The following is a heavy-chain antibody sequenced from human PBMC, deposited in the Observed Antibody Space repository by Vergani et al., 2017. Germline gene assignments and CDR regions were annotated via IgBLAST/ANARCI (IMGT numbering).Heavy chain of an antibody. D-gene: IGHD2-2*01. Sequence: EVQLVESGGGLVQPGRSLRLSCAASGFTFDDYAMHWVRQAPGKGLEWVSGINWNSDSIAYADSVKGRFTISRDNAKNSLYLQMNSLRAEDTALYYCGMSCTSTSCGTHPRVHNYAMDVWGQGTTVTVSS. CDR3: GMSCTSTSCGTHPRVHNYAMDV. CDR2: INWNSDSI. J-gene: IGHJ6*02. V-gene: IGHV3-9*01. CDR1: GFTFDDYA.